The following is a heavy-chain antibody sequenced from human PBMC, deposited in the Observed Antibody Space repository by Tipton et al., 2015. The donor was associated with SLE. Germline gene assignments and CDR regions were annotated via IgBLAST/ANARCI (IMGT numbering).Heavy chain of an antibody. Sequence: QLVQSGAEVKKPGASVKVSCKASGYTFTNYAMSWVRQAPGKGLEWVSVIYKGGDTYYLDSVKGRFTISRENSKNTLYLQMNSLTAEDTAVYYCAKDAWYGSGWYDYWGQGTLVIVSS. V-gene: IGHV3-23*03. CDR1: GYTFTNYA. CDR2: IYKGGDT. J-gene: IGHJ4*02. D-gene: IGHD6-19*01. CDR3: AKDAWYGSGWYDY.